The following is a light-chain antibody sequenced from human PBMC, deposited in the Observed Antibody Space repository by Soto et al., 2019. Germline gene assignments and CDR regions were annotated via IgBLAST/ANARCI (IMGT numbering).Light chain of an antibody. CDR3: QQYSDSSGA. CDR2: DAS. V-gene: IGKV1-5*01. Sequence: DIHLTRSPSSLSLSLWDRVTITCQASQDIRDFLNWFQQKPGKAPRLLIFDASTLESGVPPRFSGSGPGTDFTLTISSLQPDDFATYYCQQYSDSSGAFGQGTKVDIK. CDR1: QDIRDF. J-gene: IGKJ1*01.